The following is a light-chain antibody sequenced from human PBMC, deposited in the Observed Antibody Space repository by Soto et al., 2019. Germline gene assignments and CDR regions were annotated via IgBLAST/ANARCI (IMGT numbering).Light chain of an antibody. Sequence: QSVLTQPPSASGTPGQRVTISCSGSSSNIGRNIVNWYQHLPGTAPKLLIYSNNQRPSGVPDRFSGSKSGTSASLAISGLPSEDEADYYCAAWDDSLNGYVFGTGTKVTVL. V-gene: IGLV1-44*01. J-gene: IGLJ1*01. CDR3: AAWDDSLNGYV. CDR1: SSNIGRNI. CDR2: SNN.